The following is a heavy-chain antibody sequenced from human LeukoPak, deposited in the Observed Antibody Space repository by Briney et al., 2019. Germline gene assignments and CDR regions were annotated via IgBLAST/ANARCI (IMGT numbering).Heavy chain of an antibody. Sequence: GGSLRLSCAASGFTFSSYSMNWVRQAPGKGLEWISYISSSGSTINYADSVKGRFTISRDSAKNSLYLQMNSLRADDTAVYYCAKVASADAQARLNYWGQGTLVTVSS. CDR2: ISSSGSTI. D-gene: IGHD6-19*01. CDR3: AKVASADAQARLNY. CDR1: GFTFSSYS. V-gene: IGHV3-48*01. J-gene: IGHJ4*02.